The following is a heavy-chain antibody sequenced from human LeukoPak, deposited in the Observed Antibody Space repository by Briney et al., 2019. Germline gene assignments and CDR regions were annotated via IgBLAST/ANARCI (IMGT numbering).Heavy chain of an antibody. Sequence: SETLSLTCTLSGGSLSSYYWSWIRHPPGKGLEWIGYIYYSGSTTYNPSLKSRVTISVDTSKNQFSLKLSSVTAADTAVYYCARHSGGRDSSGEYWYFDLWGRGTLVTVSS. J-gene: IGHJ2*01. D-gene: IGHD3-22*01. CDR2: IYYSGST. CDR3: ARHSGGRDSSGEYWYFDL. V-gene: IGHV4-59*08. CDR1: GGSLSSYY.